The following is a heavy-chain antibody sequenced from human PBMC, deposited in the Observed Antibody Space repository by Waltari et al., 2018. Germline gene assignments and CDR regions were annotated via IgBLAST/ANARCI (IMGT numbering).Heavy chain of an antibody. CDR2: TYDRSKWYI. V-gene: IGHV6-1*01. J-gene: IGHJ4*02. D-gene: IGHD1-26*01. CDR3: ARETGGVGSTVDS. Sequence: QVQLQQSGPGLVKPSQTLSLTCAISGDSVSSNSAAWNWIRQFPSRGLEWLGRTYDRSKWYIDYAVSVKSRIPVNPDTSTTQISLLLNSVTPGDTAVYYCARETGGVGSTVDSWAQGTLVTFSS. CDR1: GDSVSSNSAA.